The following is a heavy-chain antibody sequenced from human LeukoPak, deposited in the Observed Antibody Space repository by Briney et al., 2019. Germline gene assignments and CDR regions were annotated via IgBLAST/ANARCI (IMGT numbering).Heavy chain of an antibody. D-gene: IGHD3-16*01. CDR1: GASISSKTYH. CDR2: ISYSGRT. V-gene: IGHV4-39*01. CDR3: ARHVESLGAGFPFDY. Sequence: SETLSLICIVSGASISSKTYHWGWLRQSPGKGLGYIGAISYSGRTYYNPSLRSRLTISRDTSRNQFSLRLTSVTAADTALYYCARHVESLGAGFPFDYWGQGKLVTVSS. J-gene: IGHJ4*02.